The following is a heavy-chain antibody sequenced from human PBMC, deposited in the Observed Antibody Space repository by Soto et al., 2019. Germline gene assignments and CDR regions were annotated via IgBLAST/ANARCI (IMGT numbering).Heavy chain of an antibody. CDR1: GYTLTELS. Sequence: SVKVSCKVSGYTLTELSMHWVRQAPGKGLEWVGGFDPEDGETIYAQKFQGRVTMTEDTSTDTAYMELSSLRSEDTAVYYCATDATIVGATHFDYWGQGTLVTVSS. CDR2: FDPEDGET. CDR3: ATDATIVGATHFDY. V-gene: IGHV1-24*01. D-gene: IGHD1-26*01. J-gene: IGHJ4*02.